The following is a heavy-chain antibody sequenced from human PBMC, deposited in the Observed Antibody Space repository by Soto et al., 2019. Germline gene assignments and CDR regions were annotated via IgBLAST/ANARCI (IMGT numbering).Heavy chain of an antibody. J-gene: IGHJ5*02. CDR1: GFTFDDYA. CDR2: ISWNSGSI. Sequence: PGGSLRLSCAASGFTFDDYAMHWVRQAPGKGLEWVSGISWNSGSIGYADSVKGRFTISRDNAKNSLYLQMNSLRAEDTALYYCAKVGLPYCSSTSCPHNWFDPWGQGTLVTVSS. D-gene: IGHD2-2*01. V-gene: IGHV3-9*01. CDR3: AKVGLPYCSSTSCPHNWFDP.